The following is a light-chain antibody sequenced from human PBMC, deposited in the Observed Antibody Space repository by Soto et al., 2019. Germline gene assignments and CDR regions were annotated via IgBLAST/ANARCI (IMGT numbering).Light chain of an antibody. CDR1: SSNIESNT. CDR3: CSYAGSYTLV. Sequence: QSVLTQPPSASGTPGQRVTIACSGGSSNIESNTVNWYQQVPGKAPKLMIYDVSKRPSGVPDRFSGSKSGNTASLTISGLQAEDEADYYCCSYAGSYTLVFGGGTKLTVL. V-gene: IGLV1-44*01. J-gene: IGLJ3*02. CDR2: DVS.